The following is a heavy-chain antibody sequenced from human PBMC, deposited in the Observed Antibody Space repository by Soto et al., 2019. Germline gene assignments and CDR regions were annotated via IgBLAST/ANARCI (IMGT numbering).Heavy chain of an antibody. Sequence: GGSLRLSCAASGFTFSSYAMTWVRQAPGKGLEWVSGVSGTGGSAYYADSVKGRFTISRDNSKNTLFLQMNSLRAEDTAIYYCAKGGSYYYDSSGYYANWGQGTLVTVSS. CDR3: AKGGSYYYDSSGYYAN. CDR2: VSGTGGSA. J-gene: IGHJ4*02. D-gene: IGHD3-22*01. CDR1: GFTFSSYA. V-gene: IGHV3-23*01.